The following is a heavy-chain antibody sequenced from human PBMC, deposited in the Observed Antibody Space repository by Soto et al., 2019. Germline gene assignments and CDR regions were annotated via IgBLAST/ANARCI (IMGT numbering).Heavy chain of an antibody. V-gene: IGHV3-11*01. CDR3: ARRRRTDMDDSVLMQDFDF. CDR2: INRNGKNK. CDR1: GFTFSDYY. D-gene: IGHD2-8*01. Sequence: QVQLVESGGGLVKPGGSLRLSCTASGFTFSDYYMSWIRQAPGRGLEWLSYINRNGKNKDYADSVRGRFTISRDNAKTSLYLEMNGLSVEDTAVYYCARRRRTDMDDSVLMQDFDFWGQGALVTVSS. J-gene: IGHJ4*02.